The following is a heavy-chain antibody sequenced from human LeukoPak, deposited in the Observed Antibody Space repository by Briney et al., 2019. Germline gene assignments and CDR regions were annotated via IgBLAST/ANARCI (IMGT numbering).Heavy chain of an antibody. V-gene: IGHV3-7*01. CDR3: ARDSTVATYYGVDV. J-gene: IGHJ6*02. Sequence: PGGSLRLSCAASGFTFRSYWMTWVRQAPGKGLEWVANIQHDGSEKNYIDYVEGRFIISRDNAKSSLYLQMNSLRAEDTAVYYCARDSTVATYYGVDVWGQGTTVTVSS. CDR1: GFTFRSYW. CDR2: IQHDGSEK. D-gene: IGHD6-19*01.